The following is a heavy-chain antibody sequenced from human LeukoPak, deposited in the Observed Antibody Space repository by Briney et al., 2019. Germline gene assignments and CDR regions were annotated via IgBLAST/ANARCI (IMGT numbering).Heavy chain of an antibody. J-gene: IGHJ6*02. CDR1: GYTFTSYG. CDR3: ARDLPDYYDSSGYYAYYYYYYGMDV. D-gene: IGHD3-22*01. Sequence: ASVKVSFKASGYTFTSYGISWVRQAPGQGLEWMGWISAYNGNTNYAQKLQGRVTMTTDTSTSTAYMELRSLRSDDTAVYYCARDLPDYYDSSGYYAYYYYYYGMDVWGQGTTVTVSS. V-gene: IGHV1-18*01. CDR2: ISAYNGNT.